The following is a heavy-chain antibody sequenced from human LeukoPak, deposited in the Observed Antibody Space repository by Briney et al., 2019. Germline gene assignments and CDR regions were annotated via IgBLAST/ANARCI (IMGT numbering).Heavy chain of an antibody. J-gene: IGHJ5*02. CDR2: ISDSGTI. CDR3: ARDNGDDICDT. CDR1: GFAFSSHD. Sequence: GGSLRLSCAAPGFAFSSHDMNWFRQAPGKGLEWISHISDSGTIYYSDSVKGRFTISRDNVRNSLYMHMNSLRSEDTAVYYCARDNGDDICDTWGQGTLVTVSS. D-gene: IGHD5-12*01. V-gene: IGHV3-48*03.